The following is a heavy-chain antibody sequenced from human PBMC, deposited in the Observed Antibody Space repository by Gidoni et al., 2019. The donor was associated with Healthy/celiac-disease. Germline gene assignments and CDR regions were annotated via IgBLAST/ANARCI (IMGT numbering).Heavy chain of an antibody. CDR2: ISSSSSYI. CDR3: ARELYDSSGYYYGLVGPGHDY. Sequence: EVQLVESGGGLVNPGGSLRLSCAASGFTSSSYSMNWVRQAPGKGLEWVSSISSSSSYIYYADSVKGRFTISRDNAKNSLYLQMNSLRAEDTAVYYCARELYDSSGYYYGLVGPGHDYWGQGTLVTVSS. J-gene: IGHJ4*02. CDR1: GFTSSSYS. D-gene: IGHD3-22*01. V-gene: IGHV3-21*01.